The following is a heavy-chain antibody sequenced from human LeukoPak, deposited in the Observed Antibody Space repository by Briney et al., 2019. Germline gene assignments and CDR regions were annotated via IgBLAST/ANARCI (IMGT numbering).Heavy chain of an antibody. V-gene: IGHV3-7*03. CDR1: GFTFSSYW. D-gene: IGHD1-14*01. J-gene: IGHJ4*02. CDR2: IKQDGSEK. CDR3: ARERYPVGYYFDY. Sequence: GGSLRLSCAASGFTFSSYWMSWVRQAPGKGLEWVANIKQDGSEKYYVDSVKGRFTISRDNAKNSLYLQMNSLRAEDTAVYYCARERYPVGYYFDYWGQGTLVTVSS.